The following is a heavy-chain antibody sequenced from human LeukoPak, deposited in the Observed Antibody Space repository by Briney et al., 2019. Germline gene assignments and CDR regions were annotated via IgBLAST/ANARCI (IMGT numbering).Heavy chain of an antibody. D-gene: IGHD4-17*01. Sequence: PSEILSLTCTVSGDSINSYFWGWIRQPPGKGLEWIGYIYSRGTTAYNPSLENRLTMSTDTSKNQFSLTLSSLTAADTAVYFCARVTRSHDAFDVWGQPIMVTVSS. CDR1: GDSINSYF. CDR2: IYSRGTT. J-gene: IGHJ3*01. V-gene: IGHV4-59*01. CDR3: ARVTRSHDAFDV.